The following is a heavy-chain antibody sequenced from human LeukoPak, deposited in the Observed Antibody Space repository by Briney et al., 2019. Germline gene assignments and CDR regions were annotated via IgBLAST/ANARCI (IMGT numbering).Heavy chain of an antibody. J-gene: IGHJ5*02. CDR1: GGSITSYY. CDR2: ISYSGST. Sequence: SETLSLTCTVSGGSITSYYWSWIRQPPGKGLEWIGYISYSGSTNYNPSLKSRVTISVDTSKNQFSLKLSSVTAADTAVYYCASGGYCSSTTCYPNWFDPWGQGTLVTVSS. V-gene: IGHV4-59*01. CDR3: ASGGYCSSTTCYPNWFDP. D-gene: IGHD2-2*01.